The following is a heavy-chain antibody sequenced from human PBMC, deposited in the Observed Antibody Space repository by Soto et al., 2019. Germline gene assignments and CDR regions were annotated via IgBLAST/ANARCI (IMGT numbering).Heavy chain of an antibody. CDR3: AKVRQWLANYYYYYGMDV. V-gene: IGHV3-23*01. D-gene: IGHD6-19*01. Sequence: GGSLRLSCAASGFTFSSYAMSWVRQAPGKGLEWVSAISGSGGSTYYADSVKGRFTISRDNSKNTLYLQMNSLRAEDTAVYYCAKVRQWLANYYYYYGMDVWGQGTTVTVSS. CDR2: ISGSGGST. J-gene: IGHJ6*02. CDR1: GFTFSSYA.